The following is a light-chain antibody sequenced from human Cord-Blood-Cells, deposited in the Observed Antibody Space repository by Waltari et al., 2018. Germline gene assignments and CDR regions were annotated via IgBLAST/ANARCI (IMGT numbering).Light chain of an antibody. V-gene: IGKV1-27*01. Sequence: NERTQTPSTLSAAFGDRVTVTCRASKGISNYFAWYQQKPGKVPKFLIYAASTLQSGVPSRFSGSGSGTDFTLTISSLQPEDVATYYCQKYNSAPTFGQGTRLEIK. J-gene: IGKJ5*01. CDR2: AAS. CDR3: QKYNSAPT. CDR1: KGISNY.